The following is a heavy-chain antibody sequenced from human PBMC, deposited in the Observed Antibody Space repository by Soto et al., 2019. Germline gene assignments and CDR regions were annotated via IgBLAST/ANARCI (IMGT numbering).Heavy chain of an antibody. CDR3: ARDSPDRIAARPDYYYGMDV. V-gene: IGHV1-69*13. J-gene: IGHJ6*02. Sequence: SVKVSCKASGGTFSSYAISCVLQSPLQGLEWMGGIIPIFGTANYAQKFQGRVTITADESTSTAYMELSSLRSEDTAVYYCARDSPDRIAARPDYYYGMDVWGQGTTVTVSS. CDR1: GGTFSSYA. CDR2: IIPIFGTA. D-gene: IGHD6-6*01.